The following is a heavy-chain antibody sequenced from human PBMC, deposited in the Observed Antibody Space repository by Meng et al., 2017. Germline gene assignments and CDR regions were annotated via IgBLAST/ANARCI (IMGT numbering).Heavy chain of an antibody. V-gene: IGHV3-66*02. CDR2: IYSGGST. Sequence: GESPKISCAASGFTVSSNYMSWVRQAPGKGLEWVSVIYSGGSTYYADSVKGRFTISRDNSKNTLYLQMNSLRAEDTAVYYCARDSSSSWYSTYYYYYGMDVWGQGTTVTVSS. J-gene: IGHJ6*02. D-gene: IGHD6-13*01. CDR1: GFTVSSNY. CDR3: ARDSSSSWYSTYYYYYGMDV.